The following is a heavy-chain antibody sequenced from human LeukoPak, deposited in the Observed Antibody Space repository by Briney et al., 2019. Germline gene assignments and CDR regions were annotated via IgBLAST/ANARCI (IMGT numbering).Heavy chain of an antibody. CDR3: AKESGSSQENEGFCFDY. J-gene: IGHJ4*02. Sequence: GGSLRLSCTASGFTFSSYAMSWVRQAPGKGLEWVSAISGSGGSTYYADSVKGRFTISRDNSKNTLYLQMNSLRAEDTAVYYCAKESGSSQENEGFCFDYWGQGTLVTVSS. V-gene: IGHV3-23*01. D-gene: IGHD1-26*01. CDR2: ISGSGGST. CDR1: GFTFSSYA.